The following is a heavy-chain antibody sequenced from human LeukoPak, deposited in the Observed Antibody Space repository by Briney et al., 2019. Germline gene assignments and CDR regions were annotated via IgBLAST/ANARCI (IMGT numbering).Heavy chain of an antibody. V-gene: IGHV3-33*01. D-gene: IGHD3-22*01. CDR3: ARTPEYDSSPIDY. CDR1: GFTFSSYG. J-gene: IGHJ4*02. CDR2: IWYDGSNK. Sequence: GGSLRLSCAASGFTFSSYGMYWVRQAPGKGLEWVAVIWYDGSNKYYADSVKGRFTISRDDSKNTLYLQMNSLRAEDTAVYYCARTPEYDSSPIDYWGQGTLVTVSS.